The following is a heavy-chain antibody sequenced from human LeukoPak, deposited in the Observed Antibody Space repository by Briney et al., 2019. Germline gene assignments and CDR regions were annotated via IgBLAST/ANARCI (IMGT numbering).Heavy chain of an antibody. V-gene: IGHV5-51*01. D-gene: IGHD1-26*01. CDR1: GYTFTSYW. CDR2: IYPGDSDT. CDR3: ARRSGGSFTPFDY. J-gene: IGHJ4*02. Sequence: GESLRISCKGSGYTFTSYWIGWVRQMPGKGLEWMGTIYPGDSDTRYGPSFQGQVTISVDKSISTAYLQWSSLKASDTAIYYCARRSGGSFTPFDYWGQGTLVTVSS.